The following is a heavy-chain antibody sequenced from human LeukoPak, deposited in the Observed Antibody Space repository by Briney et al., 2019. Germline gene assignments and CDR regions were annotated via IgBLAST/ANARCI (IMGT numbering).Heavy chain of an antibody. CDR1: GYTFTSYD. V-gene: IGHV1-8*01. Sequence: ASVKVSCKASGYTFTSYDINWARQAAGQGLKWMGWMNHNTGNSGYAQRFQGRVTLTRDTSIDTAYMELSSLGSEDTAVYYCARKTCTSTSCLHPWGQGTLVTVSS. CDR2: MNHNTGNS. CDR3: ARKTCTSTSCLHP. J-gene: IGHJ5*02. D-gene: IGHD2-2*01.